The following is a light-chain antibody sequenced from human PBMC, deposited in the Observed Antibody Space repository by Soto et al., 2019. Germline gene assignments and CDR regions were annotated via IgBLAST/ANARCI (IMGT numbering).Light chain of an antibody. CDR1: HDITNH. Sequence: DIQMTQSPSAMSASVGDRVTITCRASHDITNHLAWFQQKPGKVPKRLIYAAPSLQSGFPSRYSGSGSGTEFTPKFISLQHEDFGSDYCLQRDFYRWTFGQGTKVEVE. CDR3: LQRDFYRWT. V-gene: IGKV1-17*03. J-gene: IGKJ1*01. CDR2: AAP.